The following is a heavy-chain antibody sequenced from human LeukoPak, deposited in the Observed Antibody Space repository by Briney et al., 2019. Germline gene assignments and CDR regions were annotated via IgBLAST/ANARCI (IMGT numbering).Heavy chain of an antibody. V-gene: IGHV5-51*01. CDR3: ARRRMVRGVIGPWYFDY. CDR2: IYPGDSDT. CDR1: GYSFTSYW. Sequence: GESLKISCKGSGYSFTSYWIGWVRQMPGKGLEWMGIIYPGDSDTRYSPSFQGQVTISADKSISTAYLQWSSLKASDTAMYYCARRRMVRGVIGPWYFDYWGQGTLVTVSS. D-gene: IGHD3-10*01. J-gene: IGHJ4*02.